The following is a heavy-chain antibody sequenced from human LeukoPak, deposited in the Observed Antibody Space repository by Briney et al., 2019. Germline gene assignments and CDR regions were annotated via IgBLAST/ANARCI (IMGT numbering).Heavy chain of an antibody. Sequence: GGSLRLFCAASGFPFSSYVMRWVRQGPGKGLQWVSAISGSGDSTDYADSVKGRFTISRDNSKNILFLQMSSLRADDTAIYYCARQVGFCSDSTCYFDYWGQGALVTVSS. V-gene: IGHV3-23*01. D-gene: IGHD3-22*01. CDR2: ISGSGDST. J-gene: IGHJ4*02. CDR3: ARQVGFCSDSTCYFDY. CDR1: GFPFSSYV.